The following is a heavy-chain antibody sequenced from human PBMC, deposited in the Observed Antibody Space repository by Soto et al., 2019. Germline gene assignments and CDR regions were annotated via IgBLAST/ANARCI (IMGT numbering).Heavy chain of an antibody. D-gene: IGHD5-18*01. Sequence: PGGSLRLSCAASGFTFSSYGMHWVRQAPGKGLEWVAVISYDGSNKYYADSVKGRFTISRDNSKNTLYLQMNSLRAEDTAVYYCAKDGVRYSYGYFYYGMDVWGQGTTVTVSS. V-gene: IGHV3-30*18. CDR3: AKDGVRYSYGYFYYGMDV. CDR1: GFTFSSYG. J-gene: IGHJ6*02. CDR2: ISYDGSNK.